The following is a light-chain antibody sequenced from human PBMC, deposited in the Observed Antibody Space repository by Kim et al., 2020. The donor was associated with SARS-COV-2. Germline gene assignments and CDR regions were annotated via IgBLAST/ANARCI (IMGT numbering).Light chain of an antibody. CDR1: SSDVGGYNY. CDR3: CSYAGSYTLSV. CDR2: DVS. V-gene: IGLV2-11*01. Sequence: QSALTQPRSVSGSPGQSVTISCTGTSSDVGGYNYVSWYQQHPGKAPKLMNYDVSKRPSGVPDRFSGSKSGNTASLTVSGLQAEDEADYYCCSYAGSYTLSVFGTGTKVTVL. J-gene: IGLJ1*01.